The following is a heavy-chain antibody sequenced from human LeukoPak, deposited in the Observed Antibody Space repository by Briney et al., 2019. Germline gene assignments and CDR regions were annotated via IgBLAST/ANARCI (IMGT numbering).Heavy chain of an antibody. CDR1: GGSISSGNYY. Sequence: SQTLSPTCTVSGGSISSGNYYWSWIRQPAGKGLEWIGRIYTRGSTKYTPSLKSRVTISVDTSKNQFSLKLSSVTAADTAVYYCARGPRITLIRGGQWYYYMDVWGKGTTVTISS. J-gene: IGHJ6*03. CDR2: IYTRGST. V-gene: IGHV4-61*02. CDR3: ARGPRITLIRGGQWYYYMDV. D-gene: IGHD3-10*01.